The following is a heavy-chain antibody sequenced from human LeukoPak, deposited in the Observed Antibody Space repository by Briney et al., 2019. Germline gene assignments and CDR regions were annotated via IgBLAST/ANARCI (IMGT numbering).Heavy chain of an antibody. CDR3: AGPTVDSYYYYYMDV. J-gene: IGHJ6*03. Sequence: SETLSLTCAVYGGSFSGYYWSWIRQPPGKGLEWIGEINHSGSTNYNPSLKSRVTISVDTSKNQFSLKLSSVTAADTAVYYCAGPTVDSYYYYYMDVWGKGTTVTVSS. CDR1: GGSFSGYY. V-gene: IGHV4-34*01. D-gene: IGHD4-23*01. CDR2: INHSGST.